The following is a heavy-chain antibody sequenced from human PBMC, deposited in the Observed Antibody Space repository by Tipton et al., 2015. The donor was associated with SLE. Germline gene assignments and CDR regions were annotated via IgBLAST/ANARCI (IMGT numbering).Heavy chain of an antibody. CDR1: GYSISSGFN. Sequence: TLSLTCAVSGYSISSGFNWGWVRQPPGKGLEWIWSIYHSGIAYYNPSLKGRVSMSVDTSNNHFSLTLSSVTAEDTAVYYCARRFLEWSSNDNWGQGKLVTVSS. CDR3: ARRFLEWSSNDN. V-gene: IGHV4-38-2*01. J-gene: IGHJ4*02. CDR2: IYHSGIA. D-gene: IGHD3-3*01.